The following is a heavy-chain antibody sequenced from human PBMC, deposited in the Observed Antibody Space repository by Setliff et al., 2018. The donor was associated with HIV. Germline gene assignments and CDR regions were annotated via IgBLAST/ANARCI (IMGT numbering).Heavy chain of an antibody. CDR3: ARHPTVTSFQIDS. CDR2: IYYSGTT. Sequence: SETLSLTCTVSGGSISSSHYYWDWIRQPPGKGLEWLGSIYYSGTTSYNPSLKSRVTISVDTSKNQSSLKLYSVTAADTAVYYCARHPTVTSFQIDSWGQGTLVTVSS. J-gene: IGHJ4*02. V-gene: IGHV4-39*01. CDR1: GGSISSSHYY. D-gene: IGHD4-17*01.